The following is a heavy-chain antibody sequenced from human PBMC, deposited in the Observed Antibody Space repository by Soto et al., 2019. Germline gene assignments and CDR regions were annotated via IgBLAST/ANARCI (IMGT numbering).Heavy chain of an antibody. CDR2: IYWDDDK. CDR1: GFSLSTSGVG. Sequence: QITLKESGPTLVKPTQTLTLTCTFSGFSLSTSGVGVGWIRQPPGKALEWLALIYWDDDKRYSPSLKSRLTITKDTAKNQVVLTMTNMDPVDTATYYCARQYYYDSSGYYQPLDYWGQGTLVTVSS. V-gene: IGHV2-5*02. D-gene: IGHD3-22*01. CDR3: ARQYYYDSSGYYQPLDY. J-gene: IGHJ4*02.